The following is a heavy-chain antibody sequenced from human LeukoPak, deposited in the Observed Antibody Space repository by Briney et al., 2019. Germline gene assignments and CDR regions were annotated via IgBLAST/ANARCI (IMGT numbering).Heavy chain of an antibody. D-gene: IGHD3-22*01. CDR2: ISAYNGNT. CDR3: ARDAAEDYYDSSGSFDY. J-gene: IGHJ4*02. CDR1: GYTFSSYG. Sequence: ASVKVSCKASGYTFSSYGMSWVRQAPGQGLEWMGWISAYNGNTNYAQKLQGRVTMTTDTSTSTAYMELRNLRSDDTAVYYCARDAAEDYYDSSGSFDYWGQGTLVTVSS. V-gene: IGHV1-18*01.